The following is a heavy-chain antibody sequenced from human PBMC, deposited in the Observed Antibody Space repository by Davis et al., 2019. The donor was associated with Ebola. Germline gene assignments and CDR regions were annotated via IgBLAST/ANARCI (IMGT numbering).Heavy chain of an antibody. V-gene: IGHV3-23*01. CDR2: ISGSGGST. CDR1: GFTFSSYA. CDR3: SSTAAGIDY. J-gene: IGHJ4*02. Sequence: PGGSLRLSCAASGFTFSSYAMSWVRQAPGKGLEWVSAISGSGGSTYYADSVKGRFTISRDDSKNTAYLQMNSLKTEDTAVYYCSSTAAGIDYWGQGTPVTVSS. D-gene: IGHD6-13*01.